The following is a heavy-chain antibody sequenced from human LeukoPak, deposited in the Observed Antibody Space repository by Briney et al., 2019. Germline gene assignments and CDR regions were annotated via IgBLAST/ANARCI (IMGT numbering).Heavy chain of an antibody. CDR2: IYYSGST. CDR1: GGSISSGGYS. V-gene: IGHV4-31*03. D-gene: IGHD1-14*01. CDR3: ARLGRSRTYNWFDP. J-gene: IGHJ5*02. Sequence: SETLSLTCTVSGGSISSGGYSWSWIRQHPGKGLEWIGYIYYSGSTYYNPSLKSRVTISVDTSKNQFSLKLGSVTAADTAVYYCARLGRSRTYNWFDPWGQGTLVTVSS.